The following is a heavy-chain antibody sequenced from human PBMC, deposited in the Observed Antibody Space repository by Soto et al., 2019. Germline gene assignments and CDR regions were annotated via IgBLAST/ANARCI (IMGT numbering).Heavy chain of an antibody. D-gene: IGHD6-6*01. Sequence: GGSLRLSCAASGFSFTESDMHWVRQAPGKGLEWAAVMSYDGNRQYYADSVRGRFTVSRDTSKNTLYLQMSSLRDEDTAVYYCTKGAWYSSSSPSDYWGQGTQVTVSS. CDR3: TKGAWYSSSSPSDY. CDR1: GFSFTESD. CDR2: MSYDGNRQ. J-gene: IGHJ4*02. V-gene: IGHV3-30*18.